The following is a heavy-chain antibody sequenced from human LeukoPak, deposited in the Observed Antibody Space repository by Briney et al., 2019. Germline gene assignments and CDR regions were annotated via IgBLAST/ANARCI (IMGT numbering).Heavy chain of an antibody. V-gene: IGHV3-30*18. CDR2: ISYVGSNK. CDR1: GFTFSSYG. D-gene: IGHD5-12*01. J-gene: IGHJ4*02. CDR3: AKDCDIVATYFDY. Sequence: GGSLRLSCAASGFTFSSYGMHWVRQAPGKGLEWVAVISYVGSNKYYADSVKGRFTISRDNSKNTLYLQMNSLRAEDTAVYYCAKDCDIVATYFDYWGQGTLVTVSS.